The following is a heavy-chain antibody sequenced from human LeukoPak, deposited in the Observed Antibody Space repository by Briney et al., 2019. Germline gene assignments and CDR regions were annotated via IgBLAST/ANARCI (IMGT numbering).Heavy chain of an antibody. CDR3: ARVDGATLIAAAGSIDY. V-gene: IGHV1-2*02. CDR2: INPNSGGT. CDR1: GYTFTSYY. Sequence: APVKVSCKASGYTFTSYYMHWVRQAPGQGLEWMGWINPNSGGTNYAQKFQGRVTMTRDTSISTAYMELSRLRSDDTAVYYCARVDGATLIAAAGSIDYWGQGTLVTVSS. D-gene: IGHD6-13*01. J-gene: IGHJ4*02.